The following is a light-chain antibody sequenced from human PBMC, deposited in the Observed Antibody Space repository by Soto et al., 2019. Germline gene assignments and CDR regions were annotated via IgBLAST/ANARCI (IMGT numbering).Light chain of an antibody. CDR3: QQDGSSPRT. CDR1: QSVSSSY. Sequence: EIVLTQSPGTLSLSPGERATLSCRASQSVSSSYFAWYQQTPGQAPRLLIYGASSRATGIPDRFSGSGSGTDFTLTISRLEPEDFAVYYCQQDGSSPRTFGQGTKVEIK. V-gene: IGKV3-20*01. CDR2: GAS. J-gene: IGKJ1*01.